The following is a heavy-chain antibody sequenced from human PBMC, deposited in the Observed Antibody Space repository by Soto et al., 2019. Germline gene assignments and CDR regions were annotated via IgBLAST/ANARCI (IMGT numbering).Heavy chain of an antibody. J-gene: IGHJ6*02. CDR2: IYYSGST. Sequence: SETLSLTCTVSGGSISSYYWSWIRQPPGKGLEWIGYIYYSGSTNYNPSLKSRVTISVDTSKNQVSLKLSSVTAADSAVYFCARARYQLLHPYYYGMDVWGQGTTVTVSS. CDR1: GGSISSYY. D-gene: IGHD2-2*01. V-gene: IGHV4-59*01. CDR3: ARARYQLLHPYYYGMDV.